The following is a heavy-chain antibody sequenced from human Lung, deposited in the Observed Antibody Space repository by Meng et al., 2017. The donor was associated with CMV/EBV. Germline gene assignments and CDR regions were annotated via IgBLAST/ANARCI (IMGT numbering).Heavy chain of an antibody. V-gene: IGHV4-4*02. CDR2: IYHSGST. D-gene: IGHD3-3*01. J-gene: IGHJ6*02. Sequence: SXTLSLXCAVSGGSISSSNWWSWVSQPPGKGLEWIGEIYHSGSTNYNPSLKSRVTISVDKSKNQFSLKLSSVTAADTAVYYCARDNWSGYYTEVDYYYYGMDVWXPGTXVTVSS. CDR1: GGSISSSNW. CDR3: ARDNWSGYYTEVDYYYYGMDV.